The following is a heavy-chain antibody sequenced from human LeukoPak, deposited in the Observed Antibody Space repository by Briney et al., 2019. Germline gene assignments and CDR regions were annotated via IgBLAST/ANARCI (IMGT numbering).Heavy chain of an antibody. V-gene: IGHV4-38-2*02. J-gene: IGHJ4*02. Sequence: SETLSLTCTVSGYSISSGYYWGWIRQPPGKGLEWIGSIYHSGSTYYNPSLKSRVTISVDTSNNQFSLKLSSVIAADTAVYYCARVWYSSGWYDYWGQGTLVTVSS. D-gene: IGHD6-19*01. CDR3: ARVWYSSGWYDY. CDR2: IYHSGST. CDR1: GYSISSGYY.